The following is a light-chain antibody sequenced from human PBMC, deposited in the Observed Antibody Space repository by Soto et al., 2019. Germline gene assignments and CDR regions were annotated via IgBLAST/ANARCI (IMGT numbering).Light chain of an antibody. V-gene: IGKV3-15*01. Sequence: EMVMTQSPATLSVSPGERATLSCRASQTLSRSLAWYQQQPGQAPRLLIFYASTRATGIPARFSGSGSGTDFTLTISSLQSEDFAVYYCQQYDKWPHTFGQGTKLEIK. CDR3: QQYDKWPHT. J-gene: IGKJ2*01. CDR2: YAS. CDR1: QTLSRS.